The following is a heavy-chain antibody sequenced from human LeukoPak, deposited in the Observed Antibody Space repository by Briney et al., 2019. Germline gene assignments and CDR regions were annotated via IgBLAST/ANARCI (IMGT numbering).Heavy chain of an antibody. Sequence: PSETLSLTCTVSGYSISSGYYWGWIRQPPGKGLEWIGSIHHSGSTYYNPSLKSRVTISVDTSKNQFSLKLSSVTAADTAVYYCARAGGYYDSSGYLFYWGQGTLVTVSS. CDR1: GYSISSGYY. CDR3: ARAGGYYDSSGYLFY. D-gene: IGHD3-22*01. J-gene: IGHJ4*02. V-gene: IGHV4-38-2*02. CDR2: IHHSGST.